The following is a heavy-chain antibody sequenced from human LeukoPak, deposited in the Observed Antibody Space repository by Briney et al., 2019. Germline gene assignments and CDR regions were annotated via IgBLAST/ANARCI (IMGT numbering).Heavy chain of an antibody. Sequence: GGSLRLSCVASGFTFSSYGMHWVRQAPGKGLEWVAVIWYDGTNKYYADSVKGRFTISRDSPKNTLYLQMNSLRAEDTAVYYCARAAYDNSGYLTLWGQGTLVTVSS. CDR3: ARAAYDNSGYLTL. CDR1: GFTFSSYG. J-gene: IGHJ4*02. D-gene: IGHD3-22*01. V-gene: IGHV3-33*01. CDR2: IWYDGTNK.